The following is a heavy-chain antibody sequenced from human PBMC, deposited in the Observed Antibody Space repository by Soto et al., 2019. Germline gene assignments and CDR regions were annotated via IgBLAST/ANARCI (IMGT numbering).Heavy chain of an antibody. CDR2: ISGDGGST. V-gene: IGHV3-43*02. CDR1: GFTFDDYA. D-gene: IGHD6-6*01. J-gene: IGHJ4*02. Sequence: VGSLRLSCAASGFTFDDYAMHWVRQAPGKGLEWVSLISGDGGSTYYADSVKGRFTISRDNSKNSLYLQMNSLRTEDTALYYCAKDLEYSSSSGGPFDYWGQGTLVTVSS. CDR3: AKDLEYSSSSGGPFDY.